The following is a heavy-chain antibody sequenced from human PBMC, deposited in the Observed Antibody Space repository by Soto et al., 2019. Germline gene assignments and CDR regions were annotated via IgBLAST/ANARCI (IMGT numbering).Heavy chain of an antibody. D-gene: IGHD3-22*01. V-gene: IGHV3-21*01. Sequence: GGSLRLSCAASGFIFKNYNMNWVRQAPGKGLEWVSYISSGSGNIYYADSVKGRFTISRDDAKSSVYLQLTSLRAEETAVYYCTRDLSPAGEFDYWGQGTLVTVSS. CDR3: TRDLSPAGEFDY. CDR1: GFIFKNYN. CDR2: ISSGSGNI. J-gene: IGHJ4*02.